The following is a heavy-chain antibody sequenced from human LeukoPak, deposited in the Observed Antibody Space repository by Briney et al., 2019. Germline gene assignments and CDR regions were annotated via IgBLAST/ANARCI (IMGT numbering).Heavy chain of an antibody. CDR1: RGSIDSTNW. D-gene: IGHD3-16*02. CDR3: ARSHDHLWGNYPDY. J-gene: IGHJ4*02. CDR2: IHHDGRI. Sequence: SETLSLTCDVSRGSIDSTNWWNWVRQPPGKGLEWIGEIHHDGRINYNPSLKSRVTLSVDKSKNQFSPRLNSVTAADTAMYYCARSHDHLWGNYPDYWGEGTLVTVSS. V-gene: IGHV4/OR15-8*01.